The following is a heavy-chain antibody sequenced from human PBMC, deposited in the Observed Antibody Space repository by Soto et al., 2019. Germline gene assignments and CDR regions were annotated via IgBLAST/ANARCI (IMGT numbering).Heavy chain of an antibody. Sequence: SETLSLTCAVSGGSISSSNWWNWVRQPPGKGLEWIGEIYHSGLTNYNPSLRSRVTISVDKSKNQFSLKLTSVTAADTAVYFCARVAPEEGNYYYSLDVWGQGTTVTVSS. CDR3: ARVAPEEGNYYYSLDV. J-gene: IGHJ6*02. CDR1: GGSISSSNW. D-gene: IGHD6-13*01. CDR2: IYHSGLT. V-gene: IGHV4-4*02.